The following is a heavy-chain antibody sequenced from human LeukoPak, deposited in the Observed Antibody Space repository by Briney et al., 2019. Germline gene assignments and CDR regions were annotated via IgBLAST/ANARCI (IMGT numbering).Heavy chain of an antibody. CDR1: GYSFTSYW. V-gene: IGHV5-51*01. CDR2: IYPGDSDT. CDR3: ARHVKVDYYYYMDV. J-gene: IGHJ6*03. Sequence: GESLKISCKGSGYSFTSYWIGWVRQMPGKGLEGMGIIYPGDSDTRYRPSFQGQVPISADKSISTAYLQWSSLKASDTAMYYCARHVKVDYYYYMDVWGKGTTVTVSS.